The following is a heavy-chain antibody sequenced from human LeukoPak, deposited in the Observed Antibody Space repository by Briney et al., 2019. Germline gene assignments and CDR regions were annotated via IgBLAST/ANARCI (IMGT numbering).Heavy chain of an antibody. Sequence: SVKVSCKASGGTFNSYAIRWVRQAPGQGLEWMGRIIPIFGTANYAQKFQGRVTITTDESTSTAYMELSSLRSEDTAVYYCARDYYDSSGPLRRAFDIWGQGTMVTVSS. CDR1: GGTFNSYA. J-gene: IGHJ3*02. CDR3: ARDYYDSSGPLRRAFDI. V-gene: IGHV1-69*05. CDR2: IIPIFGTA. D-gene: IGHD3-22*01.